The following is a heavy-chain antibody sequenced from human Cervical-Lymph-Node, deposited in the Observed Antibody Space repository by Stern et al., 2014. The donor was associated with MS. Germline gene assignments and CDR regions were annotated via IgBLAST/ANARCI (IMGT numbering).Heavy chain of an antibody. D-gene: IGHD6-19*01. Sequence: MQLVESGAEVKKTGSSVKVSCKATGGTFYNYALNWVRQAPGQGLEWMGGIIPIFVLTKYAQKFQGRVTITADESTNTAYMELSSLRSDDTAVYYCARSKNIEQWLPVEHWGQGTLVTVSS. J-gene: IGHJ4*02. CDR2: IIPIFVLT. V-gene: IGHV1-69*01. CDR1: GGTFYNYA. CDR3: ARSKNIEQWLPVEH.